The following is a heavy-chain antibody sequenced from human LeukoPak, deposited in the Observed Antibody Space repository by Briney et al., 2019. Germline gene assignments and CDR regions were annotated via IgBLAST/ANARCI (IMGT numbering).Heavy chain of an antibody. CDR3: ARGTYSGSYY. CDR1: GGSISSSSYY. Sequence: PSETLSLTCTVSGGSISSSSYYWGWIRQPPGKGLEWIGSIYYSGSTYYNPSLKSRVTISVDTSKNQFSLKLSSVTAADTAVYYCARGTYSGSYYWGQGTLVTVSS. V-gene: IGHV4-39*07. J-gene: IGHJ4*02. CDR2: IYYSGST. D-gene: IGHD1-26*01.